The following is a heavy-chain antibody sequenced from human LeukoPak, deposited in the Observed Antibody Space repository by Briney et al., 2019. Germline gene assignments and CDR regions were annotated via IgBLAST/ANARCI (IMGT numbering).Heavy chain of an antibody. CDR2: ISDSGSLT. V-gene: IGHV3-23*01. J-gene: IGHJ4*02. CDR1: GFTFSNAY. CDR3: AKGARRTSGWYYFDY. D-gene: IGHD6-13*01. Sequence: GGSLRLSCAASGFTFSNAYMTWVRQAPGKGLEWVSVISDSGSLTYYADSVKGRFTISRDNSKNTLFLQFNSLRAEDTAVYYCAKGARRTSGWYYFDYWGQGALVTVSS.